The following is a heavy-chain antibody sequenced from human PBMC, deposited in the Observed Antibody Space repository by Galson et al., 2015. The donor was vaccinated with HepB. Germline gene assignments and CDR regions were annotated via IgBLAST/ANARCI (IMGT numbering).Heavy chain of an antibody. V-gene: IGHV3-11*06. Sequence: SLRLSCAASGFSFSDHYMSWIRQAPGKGLEWLSYIESSGVYTNYADSVKGRFTISRDNAKNSLYLQMNSLRAEDTALYYCARNGDLSGYFDLWGRGTLVTVSS. D-gene: IGHD4-17*01. CDR3: ARNGDLSGYFDL. CDR2: IESSGVYT. J-gene: IGHJ2*01. CDR1: GFSFSDHY.